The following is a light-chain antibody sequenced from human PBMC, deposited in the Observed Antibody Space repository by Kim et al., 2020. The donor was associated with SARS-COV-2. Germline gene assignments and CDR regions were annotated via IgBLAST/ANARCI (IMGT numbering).Light chain of an antibody. CDR3: QHYNTYRT. CDR1: QSVSTW. V-gene: IGKV1-5*03. CDR2: KAY. Sequence: SASVGDRVTITCRASQSVSTWLAWYQQKQGKAPKLLIYKAYSLETGVPSRFSGSGSGTEFNLTISSLEPDDFATYYCQHYNTYRTFGPGTKVDIK. J-gene: IGKJ1*01.